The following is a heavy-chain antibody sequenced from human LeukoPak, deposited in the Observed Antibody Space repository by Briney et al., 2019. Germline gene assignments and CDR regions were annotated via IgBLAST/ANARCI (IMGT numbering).Heavy chain of an antibody. CDR2: IIPILGIA. D-gene: IGHD2-15*01. CDR1: GGTFSSYA. CDR3: ASFGYRSGGSCYSYYYYGMDV. V-gene: IGHV1-69*04. J-gene: IGHJ6*02. Sequence: SVKVSCKASGGTFSSYAISWVRQAPGQGLEWMGRIIPILGIANYAQKFQGRVTITADKSTSTAYMELSSLRSEDTAVYYCASFGYRSGGSCYSYYYYGMDVWGQGTTVTVSS.